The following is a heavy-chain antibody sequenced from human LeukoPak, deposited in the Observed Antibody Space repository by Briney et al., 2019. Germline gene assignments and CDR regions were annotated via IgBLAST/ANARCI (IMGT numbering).Heavy chain of an antibody. V-gene: IGHV1-2*02. D-gene: IGHD5-18*01. CDR3: ARGRRGYSYGYYFDY. CDR1: GYTFTGYY. J-gene: IGHJ4*02. Sequence: GSVKVSCKASGYTFTGYYMHWVRQAPGQGLEWMGWINPNSGGTNYAQKFQGRVTMTRDTSISTAYMELSRLRSDDTAVYYCARGRRGYSYGYYFDYWGQGTLVTVSS. CDR2: INPNSGGT.